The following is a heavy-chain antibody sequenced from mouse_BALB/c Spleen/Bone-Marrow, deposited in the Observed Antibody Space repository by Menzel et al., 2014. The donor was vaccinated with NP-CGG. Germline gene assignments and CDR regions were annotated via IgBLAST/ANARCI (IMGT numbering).Heavy chain of an antibody. CDR1: GFNIKDTY. CDR2: IDPANGNT. CDR3: VCYYYGMSSFAY. Sequence: EVQLQQSGAELVKPGAAVKLSCTGSGFNIKDTYMHWVKQRPEQGLEWIGRIDPANGNTKYDPKFQGKATITADRSSNTGYLQFSSLTAEDTAVYYCVCYYYGMSSFAYWGQGTLVTVSA. V-gene: IGHV14-3*02. D-gene: IGHD1-1*01. J-gene: IGHJ3*01.